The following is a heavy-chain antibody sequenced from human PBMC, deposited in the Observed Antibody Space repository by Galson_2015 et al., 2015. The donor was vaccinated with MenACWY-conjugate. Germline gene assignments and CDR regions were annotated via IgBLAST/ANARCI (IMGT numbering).Heavy chain of an antibody. J-gene: IGHJ5*02. D-gene: IGHD3-16*01. CDR3: ARGPRGGGTYH. Sequence: SLRLSCAASGFSFSAYAMTWVRQGPGKGLEWVSTIAGSGRTYYADSVKGRFTISRDNSKNTLFLQMNSLRAEDTAVYYCARGPRGGGTYHWGQGTLVTVSS. CDR1: GFSFSAYA. V-gene: IGHV3-23*01. CDR2: IAGSGRT.